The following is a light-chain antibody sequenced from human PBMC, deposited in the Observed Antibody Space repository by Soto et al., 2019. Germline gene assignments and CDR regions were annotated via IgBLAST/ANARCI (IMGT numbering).Light chain of an antibody. CDR3: SSLTSNRIYV. J-gene: IGLJ1*01. Sequence: QSALTQPTSVSGSPGQSITISCTGNHNDIGTYDYVSWYQQHPGRAPRLLIHGVTTRPSGISGRFSASKSGLTASLTISGLQPEEEADYYCSSLTSNRIYVFEPGTKVTVL. CDR1: HNDIGTYDY. V-gene: IGLV2-14*03. CDR2: GVT.